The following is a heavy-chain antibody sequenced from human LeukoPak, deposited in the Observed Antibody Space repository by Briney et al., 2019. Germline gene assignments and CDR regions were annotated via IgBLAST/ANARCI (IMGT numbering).Heavy chain of an antibody. CDR1: GGTFCSYA. CDR3: ARDTSYVSNWFDP. Sequence: SVKVSCKASGGTFCSYAISWVRQAPGQGLEWMGRIIPILGIANYAQKFQGRVTITADKSTSTAYMELSSLRSEDTAVYYCARDTSYVSNWFDPWGQGTLVTVSS. D-gene: IGHD5-18*01. J-gene: IGHJ5*02. CDR2: IIPILGIA. V-gene: IGHV1-69*04.